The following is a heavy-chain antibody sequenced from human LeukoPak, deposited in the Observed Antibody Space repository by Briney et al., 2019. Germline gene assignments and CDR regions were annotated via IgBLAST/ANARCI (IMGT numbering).Heavy chain of an antibody. CDR2: IYSGGNT. J-gene: IGHJ3*02. D-gene: IGHD3-16*01. CDR3: ARDQMIGTFDI. CDR1: GFTVTNNY. V-gene: IGHV3-66*01. Sequence: GGSLRLSCAASGFTVTNNYMSWVRQAPGKGLEWVSVIYSGGNTYYADSVKCRFPISRDNSKNTLYLQMNSLRAEDTAVYYCARDQMIGTFDIWGQGTMVTVSS.